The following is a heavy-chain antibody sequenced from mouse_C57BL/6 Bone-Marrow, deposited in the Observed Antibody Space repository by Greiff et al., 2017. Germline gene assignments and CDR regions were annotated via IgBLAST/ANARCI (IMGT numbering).Heavy chain of an antibody. Sequence: QVQLKQSGAELVKPGASVKMSCKASGYTFTTYPIEWMKQNHGKSLEWIGNFHPYNDDTKYNEKFKGKATLTLEKSSSTVYLELSRLTSDDSAFYYFARGGNYGGYYFDYWGQGTTLTVSS. CDR2: FHPYNDDT. CDR1: GYTFTTYP. J-gene: IGHJ2*01. CDR3: ARGGNYGGYYFDY. V-gene: IGHV1-47*01. D-gene: IGHD2-1*01.